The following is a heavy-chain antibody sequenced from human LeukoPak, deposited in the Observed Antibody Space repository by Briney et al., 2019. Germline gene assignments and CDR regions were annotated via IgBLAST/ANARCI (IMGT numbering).Heavy chain of an antibody. D-gene: IGHD1-26*01. CDR2: ISAYNGNT. Sequence: ASVKVSCKASGYTFTSYGISWVRQAPGQGLEWMGWISAYNGNTNYAQKFQGRVTMTEDTSTDTAYMELSSLRSEDTAVYYCATPGGSGSSRPFDYWGQGTLVTVSS. J-gene: IGHJ4*02. V-gene: IGHV1-18*01. CDR3: ATPGGSGSSRPFDY. CDR1: GYTFTSYG.